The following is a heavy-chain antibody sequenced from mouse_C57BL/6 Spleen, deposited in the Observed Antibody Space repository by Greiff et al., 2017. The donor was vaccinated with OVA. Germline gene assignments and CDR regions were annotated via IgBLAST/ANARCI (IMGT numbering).Heavy chain of an antibody. V-gene: IGHV5-9*01. D-gene: IGHD2-3*01. Sequence: EVNLVESGGGLVKPGGSLKLSCAASGFTFSSYTMSWVRQTPEKRLAWVATISGGGGNTYYPASVTGRFPISRDNAKNTLYLQMSSLRSEDTALYYCARDDGYYVPSWFAYWGQGTLVTVSA. J-gene: IGHJ3*01. CDR3: ARDDGYYVPSWFAY. CDR2: ISGGGGNT. CDR1: GFTFSSYT.